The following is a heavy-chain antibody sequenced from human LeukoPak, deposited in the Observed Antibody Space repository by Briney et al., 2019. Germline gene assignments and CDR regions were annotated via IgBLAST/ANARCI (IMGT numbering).Heavy chain of an antibody. CDR2: INHSGST. CDR1: GGSLSGYY. D-gene: IGHD2-8*01. Sequence: SETLSITCAVYGGSLSGYYWSWIRQPPGKGLEWIGEINHSGSTNYNPSLKSRVTISVDTSKNQFSLKLSSVTAADTAVYYCARKNRLMLSSHFDYWGQGTLVTVSS. V-gene: IGHV4-34*01. J-gene: IGHJ4*02. CDR3: ARKNRLMLSSHFDY.